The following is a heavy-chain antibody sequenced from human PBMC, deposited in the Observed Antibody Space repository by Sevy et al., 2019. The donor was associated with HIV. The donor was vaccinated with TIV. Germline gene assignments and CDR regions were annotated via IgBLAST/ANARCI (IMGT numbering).Heavy chain of an antibody. D-gene: IGHD3-22*01. Sequence: ASVKVSCKASGGTFSSYAISWVRQAPGQGLEWMGGIIPIFGTANYAQKFQGRVTITADKSTSTVYIELSSLRSEDTAVYYCARVGWDYYDSSGYSGDAFDIWGQRTMVTVSS. J-gene: IGHJ3*02. CDR1: GGTFSSYA. CDR3: ARVGWDYYDSSGYSGDAFDI. CDR2: IIPIFGTA. V-gene: IGHV1-69*06.